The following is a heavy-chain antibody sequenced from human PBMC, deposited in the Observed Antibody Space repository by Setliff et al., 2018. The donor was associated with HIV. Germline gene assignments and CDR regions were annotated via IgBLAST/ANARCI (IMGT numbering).Heavy chain of an antibody. Sequence: GASVKVSCKASEYTFTDYFIHWVRQAPGQGLEWMGWISPYNGDTKVLQNFRGRVTMTRDTSINTAYLEFTGLRSDDTAVYYCARGSPLLKDREGAFDIWGQGTMVTVSS. CDR3: ARGSPLLKDREGAFDI. V-gene: IGHV1-2*02. D-gene: IGHD3-10*01. CDR1: EYTFTDYF. CDR2: ISPYNGDT. J-gene: IGHJ3*02.